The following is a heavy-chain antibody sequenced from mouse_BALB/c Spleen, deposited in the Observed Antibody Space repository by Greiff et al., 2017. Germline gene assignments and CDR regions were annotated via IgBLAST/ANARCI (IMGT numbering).Heavy chain of an antibody. CDR2: ISYDGSN. V-gene: IGHV3-6*02. D-gene: IGHD4-1*01. J-gene: IGHJ3*01. CDR3: ATLGRAY. Sequence: EVKLVESGPGLVKPSQSLSLTCSVTGYSITSGYYWNWIRQFPGNKLEWMGYISYDGSNNYNPSLKNRISITRDTSKNQFFLKLNSVTTEDTATYYCATLGRAYWGQGTLVTVSA. CDR1: GYSITSGYY.